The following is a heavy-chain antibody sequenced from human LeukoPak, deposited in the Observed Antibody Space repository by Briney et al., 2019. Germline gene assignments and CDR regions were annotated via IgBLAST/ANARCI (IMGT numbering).Heavy chain of an antibody. V-gene: IGHV3-21*01. Sequence: GGSLRLSCAASGFTFSSYSMNWVRQAPGKGLEWVSSISSSSSYIYYADSVKGRFTISRDNAKKSLYLQMNSLRAENTAVYYCARDWNGDFDYWGQGTLATVSS. D-gene: IGHD1-1*01. J-gene: IGHJ4*02. CDR3: ARDWNGDFDY. CDR1: GFTFSSYS. CDR2: ISSSSSYI.